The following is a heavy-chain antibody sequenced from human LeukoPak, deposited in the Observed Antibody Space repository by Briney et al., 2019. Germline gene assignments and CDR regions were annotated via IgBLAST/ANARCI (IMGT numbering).Heavy chain of an antibody. D-gene: IGHD3-22*01. J-gene: IGHJ3*02. Sequence: GGSLRLSCAASGFTFSRYTMNWVRQAPGKGLEWVSSITSSSNYIYYADSVKGRFTMSRDNAKNSLYLQMNSLRAEDTAVYYCARSITMISHAFDIWGQGTMVTVSS. CDR2: ITSSSNYI. V-gene: IGHV3-21*01. CDR1: GFTFSRYT. CDR3: ARSITMISHAFDI.